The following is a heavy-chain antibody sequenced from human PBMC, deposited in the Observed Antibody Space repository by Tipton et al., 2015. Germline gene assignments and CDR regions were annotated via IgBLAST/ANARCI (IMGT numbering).Heavy chain of an antibody. CDR2: ISAYNGNT. CDR3: ARDRVGVAGVDFDY. D-gene: IGHD6-19*01. V-gene: IGHV1-18*01. Sequence: QLVQSGAEVKKPGASVKVSCKASGYIFTSYGISWVRQAPGQGLQWMGWISAYNGNTNYGETLQGRVTMTTDTSTSTAYMELRSLRSDDTAIYYCARDRVGVAGVDFDYWGQGTLVSVSS. CDR1: GYIFTSYG. J-gene: IGHJ4*01.